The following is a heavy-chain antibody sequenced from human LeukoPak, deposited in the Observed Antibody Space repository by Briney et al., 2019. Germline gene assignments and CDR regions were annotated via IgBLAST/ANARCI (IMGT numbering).Heavy chain of an antibody. CDR2: ISYDGSNK. Sequence: GRSLRLSCAASGFTFSSCAMHWVRQAPGKGLEWVAVISYDGSNKYYADSVKGRFTISRDNSKNTLYLQMNSLRAEDTAVYYCARANSSGWWGEGIDYWGQGTLVTVSS. CDR3: ARANSSGWWGEGIDY. CDR1: GFTFSSCA. D-gene: IGHD6-19*01. J-gene: IGHJ4*02. V-gene: IGHV3-30*04.